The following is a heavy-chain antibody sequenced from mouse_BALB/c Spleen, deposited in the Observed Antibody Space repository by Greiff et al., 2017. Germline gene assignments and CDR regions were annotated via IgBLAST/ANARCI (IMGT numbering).Heavy chain of an antibody. CDR3: AREGGYGSSYPYYFDY. CDR2: IDPYNGGT. D-gene: IGHD1-1*01. J-gene: IGHJ2*01. Sequence: EVQLQQSGPELVKPGASVKVSCKASGYAFTSYNMYWVKQSHGKSLEWIGYIDPYNGGTSYNQKFKGKATLTVDTSSSTAYMQLSSLTSEDSAVYFCAREGGYGSSYPYYFDYWGQGTTLTVSS. CDR1: GYAFTSYN. V-gene: IGHV1S135*01.